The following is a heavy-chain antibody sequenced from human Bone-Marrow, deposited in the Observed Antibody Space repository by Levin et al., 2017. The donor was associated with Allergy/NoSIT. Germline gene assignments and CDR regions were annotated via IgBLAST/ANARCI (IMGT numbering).Heavy chain of an antibody. V-gene: IGHV3-48*02. CDR3: ARDHITIFSLYFDY. Sequence: GESLKISCAASGFTFSSHSMNWVRQAPGKGLEWVSYISTTSSTIYYADSAKGRFTISRDNAKNSLYLQMNSLRDEDTAVYYCARDHITIFSLYFDYWGPGTLVTVSS. J-gene: IGHJ4*02. D-gene: IGHD3-9*01. CDR1: GFTFSSHS. CDR2: ISTTSSTI.